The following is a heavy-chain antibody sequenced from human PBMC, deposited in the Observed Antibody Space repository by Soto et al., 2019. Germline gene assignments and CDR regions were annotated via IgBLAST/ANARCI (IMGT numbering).Heavy chain of an antibody. V-gene: IGHV4-39*01. CDR3: ATPKGVAVAGTPHFDY. J-gene: IGHJ4*02. CDR1: GGSFSSSSYY. CDR2: IYYSGST. D-gene: IGHD6-19*01. Sequence: SETLSLTCTVSGGSFSSSSYYWGWIRQPPGKGLEWIGGIYYSGSTYYNPSLKSRVTISVDTSENQFILKLNSVTAADTAVYYCATPKGVAVAGTPHFDYWGQGTLVTVSS.